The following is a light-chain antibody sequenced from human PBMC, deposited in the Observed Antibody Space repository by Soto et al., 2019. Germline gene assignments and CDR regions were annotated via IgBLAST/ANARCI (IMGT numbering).Light chain of an antibody. V-gene: IGKV1-39*01. CDR2: AAS. Sequence: DIQMTQSPSSLSASVGDRVTITCRASQTIGRYMNWYQQKPGKAPNLLIYAASSLQGGVPSRFSGSGSGTDFTLTINSLQPRDFATYFCQQSYSAPLTFGGGTKVDIK. CDR3: QQSYSAPLT. CDR1: QTIGRY. J-gene: IGKJ4*01.